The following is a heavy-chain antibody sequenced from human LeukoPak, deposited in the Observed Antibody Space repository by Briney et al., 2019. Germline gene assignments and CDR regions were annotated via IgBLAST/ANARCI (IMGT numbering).Heavy chain of an antibody. CDR2: ISSSSSTI. V-gene: IGHV3-48*01. J-gene: IGHJ6*03. D-gene: IGHD3-10*01. Sequence: PGGSLRLSCAASGFPFSSYSMNGVRQAPGKGLEWVSYISSSSSTIYYADSVKGRFTISRDNAKNSLYLQMNSLRAEDTAVYYCARFGGNYYYYYYMDVWGKGTTVTVSS. CDR1: GFPFSSYS. CDR3: ARFGGNYYYYYYMDV.